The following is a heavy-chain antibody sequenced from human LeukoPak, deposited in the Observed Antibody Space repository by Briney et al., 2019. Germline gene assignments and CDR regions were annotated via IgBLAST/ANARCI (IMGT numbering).Heavy chain of an antibody. D-gene: IGHD1-26*01. CDR1: GGSISSYY. J-gene: IGHJ4*02. Sequence: SETLSLTCTVSGGSISSYYWSWIRQPPGKGLEWIGYIYYSGSTNYNPSLKSRVTISVDTSKNQFSLKLSSVTAADTAVYYCARRGATLYFDYWGQGTLVTVSS. CDR2: IYYSGST. CDR3: ARRGATLYFDY. V-gene: IGHV4-59*01.